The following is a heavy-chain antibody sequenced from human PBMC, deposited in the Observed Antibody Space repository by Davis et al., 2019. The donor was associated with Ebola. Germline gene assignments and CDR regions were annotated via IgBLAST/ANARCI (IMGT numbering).Heavy chain of an antibody. D-gene: IGHD3-22*01. CDR3: ARDFDRVRE. CDR1: GFIFRNYV. CDR2: INTDGGRT. Sequence: HTGGSLRLSCAASGFIFRNYVMSWVRQAPGKGLVWVSRINTDGGRTGYADSVKGRFTISRDNAKNTLYLQMNSLKAEDTAVYYCARDFDRVREWGQGTLVTVSS. V-gene: IGHV3-74*01. J-gene: IGHJ4*02.